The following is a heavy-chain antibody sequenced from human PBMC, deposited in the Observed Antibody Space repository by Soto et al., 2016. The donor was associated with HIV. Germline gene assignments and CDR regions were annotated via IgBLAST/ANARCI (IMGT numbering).Heavy chain of an antibody. Sequence: EVQLVESGGVVVQPGGSLRLSCAASGFIFDDYAMHWVRQAPGKGLQWVSLVSWDGGSTHYADSVKGRFTISRDNSKNSLYLQMNSLRAEDTALYYCAKDKDSVGMVQGVIVAFDFLGSRDNGHRLF. D-gene: IGHD3-10*01. CDR1: GFIFDDYA. CDR2: VSWDGGST. V-gene: IGHV3-43D*04. J-gene: IGHJ3*01. CDR3: AKDKDSVGMVQGVIVAFDF.